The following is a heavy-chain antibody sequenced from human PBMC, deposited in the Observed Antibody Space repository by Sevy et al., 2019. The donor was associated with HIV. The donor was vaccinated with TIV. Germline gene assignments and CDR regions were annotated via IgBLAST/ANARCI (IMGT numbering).Heavy chain of an antibody. J-gene: IGHJ3*02. D-gene: IGHD6-19*01. V-gene: IGHV3-9*01. CDR3: AKDINGGGWTGGAFDI. CDR2: ISWNSGSI. CDR1: GFTFDDYA. Sequence: GGSLRLSCAASGFTFDDYAMHWVRQAPGKGLEWVSGISWNSGSIGYADSVKGRFTISRDNGKNSLYLQMNSLRAEDTALYYCAKDINGGGWTGGAFDIWGQGTMVTVSS.